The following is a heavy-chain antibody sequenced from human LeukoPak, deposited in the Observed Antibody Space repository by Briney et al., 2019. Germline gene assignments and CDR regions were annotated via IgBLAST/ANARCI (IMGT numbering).Heavy chain of an antibody. D-gene: IGHD5-18*01. CDR2: ISSSSSTI. Sequence: GGSLRLSCAASGFTFSSYSMNWVRQAPGKGLEWVSYISSSSSTIYYADSVKGRFTISRDNAKNSLYLQMNSLRAEDTAVYYCASGGYSYGDNWFDPWGQGTLVTVSS. V-gene: IGHV3-48*04. CDR1: GFTFSSYS. J-gene: IGHJ5*02. CDR3: ASGGYSYGDNWFDP.